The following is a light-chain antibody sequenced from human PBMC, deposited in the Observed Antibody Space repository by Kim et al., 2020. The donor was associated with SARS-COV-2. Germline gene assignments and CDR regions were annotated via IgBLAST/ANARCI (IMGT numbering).Light chain of an antibody. Sequence: SESQGQTASITCSGDKLGDKYACWYQQKPGQSPVLVIYQDSKRPSGIPERFSGSNSGNTATLTISGTQAMDEADYYCQAWDSSTLVFGGGTQLTVL. CDR3: QAWDSSTLV. V-gene: IGLV3-1*01. CDR1: KLGDKY. J-gene: IGLJ3*02. CDR2: QDS.